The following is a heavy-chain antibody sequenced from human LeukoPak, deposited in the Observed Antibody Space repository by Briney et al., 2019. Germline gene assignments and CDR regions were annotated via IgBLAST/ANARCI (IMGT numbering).Heavy chain of an antibody. CDR1: GFTFSSYS. Sequence: GRSLRLSCAASGFTFSSYSMNWVRQAPGKGLEWVSSINSDSSLMFYAESVKGRFTISRDNARNSLYLQMNSLRAEDTAVYYCIRDLFDDYSLDYWGQGALVTVSS. CDR3: IRDLFDDYSLDY. V-gene: IGHV3-21*01. CDR2: INSDSSLM. J-gene: IGHJ4*02. D-gene: IGHD3-16*01.